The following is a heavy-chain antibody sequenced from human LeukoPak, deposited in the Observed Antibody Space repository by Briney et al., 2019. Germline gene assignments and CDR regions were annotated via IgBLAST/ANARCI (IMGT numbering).Heavy chain of an antibody. CDR2: IYWNDDK. D-gene: IGHD6-19*01. Sequence: SGPTLVKPTQTLTLTCTFSGFSLSTSGVGVGWIRQSSGKAPGKSLEWLALIYWNDDKRYSPSLKSRLNITKDTSKNQVVLTMTNMDPVDTATYYCARQISGWQINWFDPWGQGTLVTVSS. CDR3: ARQISGWQINWFDP. J-gene: IGHJ5*02. V-gene: IGHV2-5*01. CDR1: GFSLSTSGVG.